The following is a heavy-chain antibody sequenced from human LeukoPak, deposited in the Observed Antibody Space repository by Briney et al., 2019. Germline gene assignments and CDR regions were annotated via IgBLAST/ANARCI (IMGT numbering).Heavy chain of an antibody. CDR3: ATSRGSGSYSRGAFDI. Sequence: PSETLSLTCAVYGGSFSGYYWCWIREPPGKGLEWIGEINHSGSTNYNPSLKSRVTISVDTSKNQFSLKLSSVTAADTAVYYCATSRGSGSYSRGAFDIWGQGTMVTVSS. CDR1: GGSFSGYY. V-gene: IGHV4-34*01. D-gene: IGHD1-26*01. J-gene: IGHJ3*02. CDR2: INHSGST.